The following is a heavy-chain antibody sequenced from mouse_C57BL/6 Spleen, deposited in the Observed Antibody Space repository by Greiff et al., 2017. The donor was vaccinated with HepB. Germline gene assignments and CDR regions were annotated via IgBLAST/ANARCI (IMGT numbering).Heavy chain of an antibody. CDR1: GYAFSSSW. CDR3: ARRGYYAMDY. J-gene: IGHJ4*01. CDR2: IYPGDGDT. V-gene: IGHV1-82*01. Sequence: VQLQQSGPELVKPGASVKISCKASGYAFSSSWMNWVKQRPGKGLEWIGRIYPGDGDTNYNGKFKGKATLTADKSSSTAYMQLSSLTSEDSAVYCCARRGYYAMDYWGQGTSVTVSS.